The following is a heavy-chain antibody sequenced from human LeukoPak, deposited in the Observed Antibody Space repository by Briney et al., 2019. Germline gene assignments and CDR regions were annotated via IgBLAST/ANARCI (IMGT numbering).Heavy chain of an antibody. V-gene: IGHV3-23*01. D-gene: IGHD6-13*01. CDR1: GFTFSSYA. CDR3: ARGKYSSSWDDAFDI. Sequence: PGGSLRLSCAASGFTFSSYAMSWVRQAPGKGLEWVSAISGSGGSTYYADSVKGRFTISRDNSKNTLYLQMNSLRAEDTALYHCARGKYSSSWDDAFDIWGQGTMVTVSS. CDR2: ISGSGGST. J-gene: IGHJ3*02.